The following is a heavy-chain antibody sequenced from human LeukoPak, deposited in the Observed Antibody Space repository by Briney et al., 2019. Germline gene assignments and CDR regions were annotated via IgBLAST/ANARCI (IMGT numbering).Heavy chain of an antibody. CDR3: AKGNYYYGMDV. Sequence: PGRSLRLSCAASGFIFDDYAMHWVRQAPGKGLEWVSGISWNSGSIGYADSVKGRFTISRDNAKNSLYLQMNSLRAEDTALYYCAKGNYYYGMDVWGQGTTVTVSS. CDR1: GFIFDDYA. J-gene: IGHJ6*02. V-gene: IGHV3-9*01. CDR2: ISWNSGSI.